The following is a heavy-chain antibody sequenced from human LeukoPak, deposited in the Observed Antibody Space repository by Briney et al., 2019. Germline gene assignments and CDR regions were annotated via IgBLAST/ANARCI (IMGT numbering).Heavy chain of an antibody. CDR3: ARGGDFWSGYSEGYYYYMDV. CDR2: IYYSGST. D-gene: IGHD3-3*01. Sequence: SETLSLTCTVSGGSISSHYWSWIRQPPGKGLEWIGYIYYSGSTNYNPSLKSRVTISVDTSKNQFSLKLSSVTAADTAVYYCARGGDFWSGYSEGYYYYMDVWGKGTTVTVSS. J-gene: IGHJ6*03. V-gene: IGHV4-59*11. CDR1: GGSISSHY.